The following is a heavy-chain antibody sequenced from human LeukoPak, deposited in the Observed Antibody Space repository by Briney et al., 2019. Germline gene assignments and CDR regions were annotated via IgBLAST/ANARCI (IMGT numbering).Heavy chain of an antibody. Sequence: GGSLRLSCAASGFTFSSYSMNWVRQAPGKGLEWVSSISGSSSYIYYADSVKGRFTISRDNAKNSLYLQMNSLRAEDTAVYYCARDPDTDIVVVVADKHRDRLDYWGQGTLVTVSS. CDR2: ISGSSSYI. CDR3: ARDPDTDIVVVVADKHRDRLDY. V-gene: IGHV3-21*01. J-gene: IGHJ4*02. CDR1: GFTFSSYS. D-gene: IGHD2-15*01.